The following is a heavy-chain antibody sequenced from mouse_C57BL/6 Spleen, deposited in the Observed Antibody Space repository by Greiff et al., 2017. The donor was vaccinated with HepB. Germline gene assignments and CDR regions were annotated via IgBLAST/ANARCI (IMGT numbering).Heavy chain of an antibody. V-gene: IGHV1-64*01. CDR1: GYTFTSYR. CDR2: IHPNSGST. CDR3: ARSTMITTSYYYAMDY. D-gene: IGHD2-4*01. Sequence: QVQLQQPGAELVKPGASVKLSCKASGYTFTSYRMHWVKQRPGQGLEWIGMIHPNSGSTNYNEKFKSKATLTVDKSSSTAYMQLSSLTSEDSAVYYCARSTMITTSYYYAMDYWGQGTSVTVSS. J-gene: IGHJ4*01.